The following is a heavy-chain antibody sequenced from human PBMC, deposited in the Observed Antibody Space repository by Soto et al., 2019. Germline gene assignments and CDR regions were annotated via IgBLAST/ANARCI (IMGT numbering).Heavy chain of an antibody. CDR2: IYWDDDK. V-gene: IGHV2-5*02. Sequence: QITLKESGPTLVKPTQTLTLTCTFSGFSLSTNGVGVGWIRQPPGKALEWLALIYWDDDKRYSPSLKSRLTITKDTSKNRVVLTMTNMDPVDTATYYCAHRPRITMYDYWGQGTLVTVSS. CDR1: GFSLSTNGVG. D-gene: IGHD3-10*02. J-gene: IGHJ4*02. CDR3: AHRPRITMYDY.